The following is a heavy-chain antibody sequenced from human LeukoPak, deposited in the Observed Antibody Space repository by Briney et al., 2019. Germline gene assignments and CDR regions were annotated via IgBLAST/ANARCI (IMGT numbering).Heavy chain of an antibody. Sequence: GASVKVSCKASGGTFSSYAISWVRQAPGQGLEWMGGIIPIFGTANYAQKFQGRVTITADKSTSTAYMELSSLRSEDTAVYYCARGTLTVTYFDYWGQGTLVTVSS. J-gene: IGHJ4*02. CDR2: IIPIFGTA. CDR1: GGTFSSYA. V-gene: IGHV1-69*06. D-gene: IGHD4-17*01. CDR3: ARGTLTVTYFDY.